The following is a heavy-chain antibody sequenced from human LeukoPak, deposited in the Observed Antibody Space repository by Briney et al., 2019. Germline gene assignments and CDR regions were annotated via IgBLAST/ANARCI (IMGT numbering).Heavy chain of an antibody. J-gene: IGHJ4*02. CDR2: ISYDGSNK. Sequence: GGSLRLSCAASGFTFSSYAMHWVRQAPGKGLEWVAVISYDGSNKYYADSVKGRFTISRDNPKNTLYLQMNSLRAEDTAVYYCARDDRYCSGGSCFARSHNFDYWGQGTLVTVSS. V-gene: IGHV3-30*04. CDR1: GFTFSSYA. CDR3: ARDDRYCSGGSCFARSHNFDY. D-gene: IGHD2-15*01.